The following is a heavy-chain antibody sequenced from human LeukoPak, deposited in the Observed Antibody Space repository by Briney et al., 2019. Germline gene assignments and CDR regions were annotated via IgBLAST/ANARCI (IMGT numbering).Heavy chain of an antibody. Sequence: SVKVSCKASGGTFSSYAISWVRQAPGQGLEWMGGIIPIFGTADYAQKFQGRVTITADKSTSTAYMELSSLRSEDTAVYYCARDRDYGSGSPSFDYWGQGTLVTVSS. CDR1: GGTFSSYA. V-gene: IGHV1-69*06. CDR3: ARDRDYGSGSPSFDY. CDR2: IIPIFGTA. D-gene: IGHD3-10*01. J-gene: IGHJ4*02.